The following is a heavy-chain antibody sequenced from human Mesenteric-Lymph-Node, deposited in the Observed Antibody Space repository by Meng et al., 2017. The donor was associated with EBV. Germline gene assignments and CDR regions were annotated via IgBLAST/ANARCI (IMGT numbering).Heavy chain of an antibody. Sequence: QVALKMSVPGLVNPLEPRFLGWFVFGGTRSRSNWWSWLLQPQGKGLEWIGQIYHRAESSNYTPSLRGRVTISIDRFQNQVFLHLRSVTDADTAVYYCARSDTSHYFDSWGQGALVTVSS. J-gene: IGHJ4*02. V-gene: IGHV4-4*02. CDR2: IYHRAESS. CDR1: GGTRSRSNW. CDR3: ARSDTSHYFDS.